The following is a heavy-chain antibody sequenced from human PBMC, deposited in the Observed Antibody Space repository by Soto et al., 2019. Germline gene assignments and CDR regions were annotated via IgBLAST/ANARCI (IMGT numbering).Heavy chain of an antibody. CDR1: GFTFSSYW. V-gene: IGHV3-74*01. Sequence: GGSLRLSCAASGFTFSSYWMHWVRQAPGKGLVWVSRINSDGSSTSYADSVKGRFTISRDNAMNTLYLQMNSLRAEDTAVYYCARDEAAQYYFDYWGQGTLVTVSS. CDR3: ARDEAAQYYFDY. D-gene: IGHD6-13*01. J-gene: IGHJ4*02. CDR2: INSDGSST.